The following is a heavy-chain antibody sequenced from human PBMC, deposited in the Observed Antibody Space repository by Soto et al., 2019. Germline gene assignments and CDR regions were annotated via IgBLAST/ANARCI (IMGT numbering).Heavy chain of an antibody. J-gene: IGHJ4*02. CDR1: GGSITTTNW. D-gene: IGHD2-2*01. CDR3: AGAKLCNTLSCPHSFDT. Sequence: QVQLQESGPGLVNASGTLSLPCGVSGGSITTTNWWSWVRQTPGQWLERIAEVYHSGSTNYNPSLKSRLTISVDKSKNQCSLRLTSVTAADSAVYYCAGAKLCNTLSCPHSFDTWGQGTLVSSSS. CDR2: VYHSGST. V-gene: IGHV4-4*02.